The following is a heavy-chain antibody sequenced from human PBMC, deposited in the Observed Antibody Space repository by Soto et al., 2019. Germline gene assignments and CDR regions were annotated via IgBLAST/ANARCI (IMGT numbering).Heavy chain of an antibody. CDR2: IRGSGSHK. V-gene: IGHV3-30*02. D-gene: IGHD2-2*01. Sequence: KGMTWVSVIRGSGSHKSYADLVKDRFTISRDNSKNTLYLKMNSLRAEDTAVYYCAKDHQDIVVVLFFFQAEDGIRDTVPVSAFLLKRSSDL. CDR3: AKDHQDIVVVLFFFQAEDGIRDTVPVSAFLLKRSSDL. J-gene: IGHJ2*01.